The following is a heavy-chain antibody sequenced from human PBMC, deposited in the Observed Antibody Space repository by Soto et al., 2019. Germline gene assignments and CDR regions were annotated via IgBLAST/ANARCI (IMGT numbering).Heavy chain of an antibody. D-gene: IGHD6-6*01. CDR3: AREGGYSSSYSDYYGVDV. Sequence: GGSLRLSCAASGFTVSSNYMSWVRQAPGKGLEWVSVIYSGGSTYYADSVKGRFTISRDISKNTLYLQMNSLRAEDTAVYYCAREGGYSSSYSDYYGVDVWGQGTTVTVSS. J-gene: IGHJ6*02. CDR1: GFTVSSNY. V-gene: IGHV3-53*01. CDR2: IYSGGST.